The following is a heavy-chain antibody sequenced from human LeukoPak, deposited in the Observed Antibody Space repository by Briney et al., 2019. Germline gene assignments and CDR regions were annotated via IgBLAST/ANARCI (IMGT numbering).Heavy chain of an antibody. CDR1: GFTFSSYS. CDR3: ARGVAAEGNSWFDP. Sequence: PGGSLRLSCAASGFTFSSYSMNWVRQAPGKGLEWVSSISSSSSYIYYADSVKGRFTISRDNAKNSLYLQMNSLRAEDTAVYYCARGVAAEGNSWFDPWGQGTLVTVSS. V-gene: IGHV3-21*01. J-gene: IGHJ5*02. CDR2: ISSSSSYI. D-gene: IGHD6-13*01.